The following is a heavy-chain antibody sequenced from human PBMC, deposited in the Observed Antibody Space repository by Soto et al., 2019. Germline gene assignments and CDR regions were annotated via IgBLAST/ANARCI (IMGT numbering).Heavy chain of an antibody. CDR3: AKDKDRRDGYTPAEYFQH. D-gene: IGHD5-12*01. Sequence: EVQLVESGGVVVQPGGSLRLSCAASGFTFDDYTMHWVRQAPGKGLEWVSLISWDGGSTYYADSVKGRFTISRDNSKNSLYLQMNSLRTEDTALYYCAKDKDRRDGYTPAEYFQHWGQGTLVTVSS. V-gene: IGHV3-43*01. CDR1: GFTFDDYT. J-gene: IGHJ1*01. CDR2: ISWDGGST.